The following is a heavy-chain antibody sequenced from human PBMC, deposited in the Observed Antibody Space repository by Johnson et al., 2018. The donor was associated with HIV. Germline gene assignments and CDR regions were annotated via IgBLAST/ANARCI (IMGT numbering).Heavy chain of an antibody. Sequence: QVQLVESGGGLVTPGASLRLSWTASLFSFSDSYMNWIRQAPGKGLEWVAGIKWNGASTSYADSVKGRFTISRDNSKNTLYLQMNSLRAEDTAVYNCARNRPVSYGYRGAFDFWGQGTIVTVSS. V-gene: IGHV3-11*06. D-gene: IGHD5-18*01. CDR2: IKWNGAST. CDR3: ARNRPVSYGYRGAFDF. J-gene: IGHJ3*01. CDR1: LFSFSDSY.